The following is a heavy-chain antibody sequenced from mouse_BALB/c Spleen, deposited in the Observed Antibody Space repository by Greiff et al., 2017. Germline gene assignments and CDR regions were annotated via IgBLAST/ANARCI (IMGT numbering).Heavy chain of an antibody. D-gene: IGHD1-1*01. J-gene: IGHJ4*01. CDR1: GYTFTDYA. Sequence: QVQLQQSGAELVRPGVSVKISCKGSGYTFTDYAMHWVKQSHAKSLEWIGVISTYYGDASYNQKFKGKATMTVDKSSSTAYMELARLTSEDSAIYYCARGGYYGSSPYAMDYWGRGTSVTVSS. V-gene: IGHV1S137*01. CDR3: ARGGYYGSSPYAMDY. CDR2: ISTYYGDA.